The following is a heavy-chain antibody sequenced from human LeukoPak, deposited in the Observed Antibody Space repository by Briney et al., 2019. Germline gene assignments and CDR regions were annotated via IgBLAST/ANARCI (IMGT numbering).Heavy chain of an antibody. V-gene: IGHV3-23*01. Sequence: GGSLRLSCAASGFTFSSYAMSWVRQAPGKGLEWVSAISGSGGSTYYADSVKGRFTISRDNSKNTLYLQMNSLRTEDTAVYYCANLGEWLRSPFDYWGQGTLVTVSS. CDR3: ANLGEWLRSPFDY. D-gene: IGHD5-12*01. J-gene: IGHJ4*02. CDR2: ISGSGGST. CDR1: GFTFSSYA.